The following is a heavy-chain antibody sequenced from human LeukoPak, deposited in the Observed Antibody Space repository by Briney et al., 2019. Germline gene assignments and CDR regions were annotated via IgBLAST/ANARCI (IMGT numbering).Heavy chain of an antibody. Sequence: PSQTLSLTCTVSGGSISTSPYSWTWIRQPRGEGLEWIGNIYHSGNTNYSPSLKSRVTISIDKSKSQFSLNLTSVTAADTAVYYCARDSVVFDSRGQGILVTVSS. CDR1: GGSISTSPYS. J-gene: IGHJ4*01. CDR3: ARDSVVFDS. V-gene: IGHV4-30-2*01. CDR2: IYHSGNT. D-gene: IGHD2-15*01.